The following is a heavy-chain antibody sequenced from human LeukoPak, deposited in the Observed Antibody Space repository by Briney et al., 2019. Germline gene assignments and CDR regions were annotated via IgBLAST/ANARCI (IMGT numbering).Heavy chain of an antibody. CDR1: GYTFTGYY. D-gene: IGHD3-10*01. J-gene: IGHJ3*02. CDR2: INPNSGGT. CDR3: ARGTYYYGSGSYYIHDAFDI. V-gene: IGHV1-2*02. Sequence: ASVKVSCKASGYTFTGYYMHWVRQAPGQGLEWMGWINPNSGGTNYAQKFQGRVTMTRDTSISTAYMELSRLRSDDTAVYYCARGTYYYGSGSYYIHDAFDIWGQGTMVTVSS.